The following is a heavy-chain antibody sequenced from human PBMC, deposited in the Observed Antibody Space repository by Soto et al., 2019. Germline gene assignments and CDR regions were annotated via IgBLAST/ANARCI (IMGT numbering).Heavy chain of an antibody. CDR1: GFSITSCGYS. J-gene: IGHJ3*02. CDR2: IYHSGST. V-gene: IGHV4-30-2*01. CDR3: VRTPDI. Sequence: TLSLSSAVPGFSITSCGYSWSWIRQPPGKGLEWIGYIYHSGSTYYNPSLKSRVTISVDRSKNQFSLKLSSVTAADTAAYYCVRTPDIWGQGTMVT.